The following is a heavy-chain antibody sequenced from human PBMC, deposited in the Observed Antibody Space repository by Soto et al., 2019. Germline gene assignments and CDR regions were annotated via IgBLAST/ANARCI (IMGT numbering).Heavy chain of an antibody. V-gene: IGHV3-30*18. CDR2: ISYDGSNK. CDR1: GFTFSSYG. Sequence: GGSLRLSCAASGFTFSSYGMHWVRQAPGKGLEWVAVISYDGSNKYYADSVKGRFTISRDNSKNTLYLQMNSLRAEDTAVYYCAKDNAGILFFWRTRKVYFDYWGQGTLFTVSS. D-gene: IGHD3-3*01. J-gene: IGHJ4*02. CDR3: AKDNAGILFFWRTRKVYFDY.